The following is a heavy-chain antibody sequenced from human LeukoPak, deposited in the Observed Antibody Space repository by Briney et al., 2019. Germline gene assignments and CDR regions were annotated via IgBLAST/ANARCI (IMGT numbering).Heavy chain of an antibody. CDR3: ARDRYCSSTSCYKSWFDP. D-gene: IGHD2-2*02. CDR2: ITPIFGTA. Sequence: SVKVSCKASGGAFSSYDISWVRQAPGQGLEWMGGITPIFGTAKYAQKFQGRVTITAVESMSTAYMELRSLRSDDTAVYYCARDRYCSSTSCYKSWFDPWGQGTLVTVSS. CDR1: GGAFSSYD. J-gene: IGHJ5*02. V-gene: IGHV1-69*01.